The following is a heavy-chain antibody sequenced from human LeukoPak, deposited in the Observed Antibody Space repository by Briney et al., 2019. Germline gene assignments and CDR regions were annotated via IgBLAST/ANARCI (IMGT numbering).Heavy chain of an antibody. Sequence: PGGSLRLSCAASGFTFSDYYMSWIRQAPGKGLEWVSYISSSGSTIYYADSVKGRFTISRDNAKNSLYLQMNSLRAEDTAVYYCARDRDDSSGYYPSQSDYYHMDVWGKGTTVTISS. CDR2: ISSSGSTI. CDR3: ARDRDDSSGYYPSQSDYYHMDV. V-gene: IGHV3-11*01. J-gene: IGHJ6*03. CDR1: GFTFSDYY. D-gene: IGHD3-22*01.